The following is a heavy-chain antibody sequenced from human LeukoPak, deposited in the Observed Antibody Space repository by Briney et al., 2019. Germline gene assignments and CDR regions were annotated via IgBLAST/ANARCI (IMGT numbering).Heavy chain of an antibody. CDR1: GFTFTSSS. D-gene: IGHD5-18*01. CDR3: AADPDTTMAFDC. V-gene: IGHV1-58*02. CDR2: IVGDSTDT. J-gene: IGHJ4*02. Sequence: TSVKVSCKASGFTFTSSSIQWIRQARGQRLEWIGWIVGDSTDTYYAQRFQVRVTIARDMSTSTAYLELSSLRSEDTAVYYCAADPDTTMAFDCWGQGTLVTVSS.